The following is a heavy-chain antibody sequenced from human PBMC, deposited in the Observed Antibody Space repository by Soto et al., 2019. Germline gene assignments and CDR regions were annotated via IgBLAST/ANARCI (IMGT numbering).Heavy chain of an antibody. CDR3: ARDDPLSGSHFDY. V-gene: IGHV4-4*02. CDR2: IFHSGIT. J-gene: IGHJ4*02. D-gene: IGHD1-26*01. Sequence: SETLSLTCAVSGDSVSSSNWWSWVRQPPGKGLQWIGEIFHSGITNYNPSLKSRVTMSVDKSKNQFSLKLNSLSAADTAVYYCARDDPLSGSHFDYWGQGALVTVSS. CDR1: GDSVSSSNW.